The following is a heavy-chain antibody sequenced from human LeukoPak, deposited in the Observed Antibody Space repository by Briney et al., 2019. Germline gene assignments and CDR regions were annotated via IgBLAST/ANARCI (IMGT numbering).Heavy chain of an antibody. V-gene: IGHV3-64D*06. D-gene: IGHD5-18*01. CDR2: ISSNGGNT. Sequence: GGSLRLSCSASGFTFTIYALHWVRQAPGKGLEFASAISSNGGNTYYADSVKGRFTISRDNSKNTLYLQMSSLKPEDTAVYYCVKHARGFSFGTYYFDYWGQGTLVTVSS. J-gene: IGHJ4*02. CDR1: GFTFTIYA. CDR3: VKHARGFSFGTYYFDY.